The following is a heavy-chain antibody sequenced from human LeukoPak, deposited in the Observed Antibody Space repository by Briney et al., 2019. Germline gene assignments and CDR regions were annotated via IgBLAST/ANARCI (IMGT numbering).Heavy chain of an antibody. V-gene: IGHV3-21*01. CDR3: ARALLLDSYFDY. CDR2: ISSSSSYI. Sequence: GGSLRLSCAASGFTFSTYNMNWVRQAPGKGLEWVSSISSSSSYIYYADSVKGRFTISRDNAKNSLYLQMNSLRAEDTAVYYCARALLLDSYFDYWGRGTLVTVSS. D-gene: IGHD1-20*01. J-gene: IGHJ4*02. CDR1: GFTFSTYN.